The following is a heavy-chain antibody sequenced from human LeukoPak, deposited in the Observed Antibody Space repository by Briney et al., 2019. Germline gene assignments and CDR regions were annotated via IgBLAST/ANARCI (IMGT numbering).Heavy chain of an antibody. J-gene: IGHJ4*02. Sequence: ASVKVSCKASGGTFSTYTINWVRQAPGQGLEWMGRIIPILGITNYAQKFQGRVTITADKSTSTAYMELRSLTSEDTAVYYCARMHYDFWSGWGYFDYWGQGTLVTVSS. CDR2: IIPILGIT. D-gene: IGHD3-3*01. CDR3: ARMHYDFWSGWGYFDY. V-gene: IGHV1-69*02. CDR1: GGTFSTYT.